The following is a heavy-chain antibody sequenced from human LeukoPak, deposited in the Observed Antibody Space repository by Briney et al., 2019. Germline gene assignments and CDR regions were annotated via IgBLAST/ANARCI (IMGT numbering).Heavy chain of an antibody. J-gene: IGHJ4*02. V-gene: IGHV6-1*01. CDR2: TYSRSTCYS. CDR3: ARGTAHYFDY. Sequence: SQTLSLTCAISGDSVSSNSAAWNWFRQSPSRGLEWLGRTYSRSTCYSDYAVSVKSRITINPDTSKNQFSLQLNSVTPEDTAVYYCARGTAHYFDYWGQGTLVTVSS. D-gene: IGHD5-18*01. CDR1: GDSVSSNSAA.